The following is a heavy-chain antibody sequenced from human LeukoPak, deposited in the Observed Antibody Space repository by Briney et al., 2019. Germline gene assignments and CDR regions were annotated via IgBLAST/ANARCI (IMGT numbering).Heavy chain of an antibody. J-gene: IGHJ6*02. CDR3: ARPQSTQNSPNTYDYVWGSYPASPMDV. Sequence: GASVKVSCKASGYTFTGYYMHWVRQAPGQGLEWMGWINPNSGGTNYAQKFQGRVTMTRDTSISTAYMELSRLRSEDTAVYYCARPQSTQNSPNTYDYVWGSYPASPMDVWGQGTTVTVSS. CDR2: INPNSGGT. CDR1: GYTFTGYY. V-gene: IGHV1-2*02. D-gene: IGHD3-16*02.